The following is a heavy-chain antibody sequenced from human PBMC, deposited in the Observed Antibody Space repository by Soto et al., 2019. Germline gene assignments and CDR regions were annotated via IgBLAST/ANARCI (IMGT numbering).Heavy chain of an antibody. CDR1: GYSFTSYW. J-gene: IGHJ6*02. CDR2: IDPSDSYT. V-gene: IGHV5-10-1*01. CDR3: ASYPSIAAANYYYGMDV. D-gene: IGHD6-13*01. Sequence: GESLKISCKGSGYSFTSYWISWVRQMPGKGLEWIGRIDPSDSYTNYSPSFQGHVTISADKSISTAYLQWSSLKASDTAMYYCASYPSIAAANYYYGMDVWGQGTTVTVSS.